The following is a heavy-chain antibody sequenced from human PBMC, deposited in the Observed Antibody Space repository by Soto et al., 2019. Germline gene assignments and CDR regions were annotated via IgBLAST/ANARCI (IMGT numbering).Heavy chain of an antibody. J-gene: IGHJ6*03. V-gene: IGHV1-46*03. CDR1: GFTFTSYY. Sequence: QVQLVQSGTEVKKPGASVKVSCKASGFTFTSYYMHWVRQAPGQGLEWMGIINPAGGTTTYAQSFQGRVTMTRDTSSSTVYMELSSLRSEDTAVYYCAMRSTEGAYYYIDVWGKGTTVTVSS. CDR2: INPAGGTT. D-gene: IGHD2-2*01. CDR3: AMRSTEGAYYYIDV.